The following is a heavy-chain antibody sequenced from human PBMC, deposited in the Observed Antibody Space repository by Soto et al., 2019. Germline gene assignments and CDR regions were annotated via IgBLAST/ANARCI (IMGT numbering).Heavy chain of an antibody. D-gene: IGHD3-10*01. CDR3: ARVGFGELLAHGMDV. CDR2: IYYSGST. CDR1: GGSISSGDYY. V-gene: IGHV4-30-4*01. J-gene: IGHJ6*02. Sequence: QVQLQESGPGLVKPSQTLSLTCTVSGGSISSGDYYWSWIRQPPGKGLEWIGYIYYSGSTIYNPYLKSRVTISVDTSKNQFSLKLSSVTAADTAVYYCARVGFGELLAHGMDVWGQGTTVTVSS.